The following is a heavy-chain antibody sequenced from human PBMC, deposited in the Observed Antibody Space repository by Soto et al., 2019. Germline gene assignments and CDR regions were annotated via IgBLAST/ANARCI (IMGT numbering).Heavy chain of an antibody. CDR3: VGGSDYVDYYYMDV. D-gene: IGHD4-17*01. Sequence: EVQLLESGGGLVQPGGSLRLSCAASGFTFSSYAMSWVRQAPGKGLEWVSAISGSGGSTYYADSVKGRFTISRDNSKNTLYLQMNSLRAEDTAVYYCVGGSDYVDYYYMDVWCKGTTVTVSS. CDR1: GFTFSSYA. V-gene: IGHV3-23*01. J-gene: IGHJ6*03. CDR2: ISGSGGST.